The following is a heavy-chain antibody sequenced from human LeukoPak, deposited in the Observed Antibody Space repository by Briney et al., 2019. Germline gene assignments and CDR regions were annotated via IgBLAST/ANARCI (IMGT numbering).Heavy chain of an antibody. J-gene: IGHJ4*02. CDR1: GFTFSSYE. CDR3: ARPPRVVFGELSH. D-gene: IGHD3-10*02. CDR2: ISSSGSTI. Sequence: GGSLRLSCPASGFTFSSYEMNWFRRAPGRGLVWFSYISSSGSTIYYAHSVKGRFIISRDNAKNSLYLQMNGLRAEDTAVYYCARPPRVVFGELSHWGQGTLVTVSS. V-gene: IGHV3-48*03.